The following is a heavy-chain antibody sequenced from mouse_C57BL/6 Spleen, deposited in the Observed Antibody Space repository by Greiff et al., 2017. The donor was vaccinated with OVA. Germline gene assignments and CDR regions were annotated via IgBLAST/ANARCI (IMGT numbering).Heavy chain of an antibody. CDR1: GYSITSGYY. J-gene: IGHJ3*01. CDR2: ISYDGSN. Sequence: ESGPGLVKPSQSLSLTCSVTGYSITSGYYWNWIRQFPGNKLEWMGYISYDGSNNYNPSLKNRISITRDTSKNQFFLKLNSVTTEDTATYYCASIYYGSSFFAYWGQGTLVTVSA. D-gene: IGHD1-1*01. V-gene: IGHV3-6*01. CDR3: ASIYYGSSFFAY.